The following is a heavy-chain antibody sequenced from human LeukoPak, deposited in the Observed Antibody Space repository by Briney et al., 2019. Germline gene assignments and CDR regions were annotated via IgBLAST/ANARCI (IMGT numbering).Heavy chain of an antibody. D-gene: IGHD4-17*01. Sequence: PGGSLRLSCAASGFTFSSYGMHWVRQAPGKGLEWVAVIWYDGSNKYYADSVKGRFTISRDNSKNTLYLQMNSLRAEDTAVYYCARDSKPLDYGLNWFDPWGQGTLVTVSS. V-gene: IGHV3-33*01. J-gene: IGHJ5*02. CDR1: GFTFSSYG. CDR2: IWYDGSNK. CDR3: ARDSKPLDYGLNWFDP.